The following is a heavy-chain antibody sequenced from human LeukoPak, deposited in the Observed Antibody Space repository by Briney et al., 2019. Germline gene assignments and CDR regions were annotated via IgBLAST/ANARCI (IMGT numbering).Heavy chain of an antibody. Sequence: PGGSLRLSCAASGFTFSSYEINWIRRAPGKGLEWVAVIWYDGSNKYYADSVKGRFTISRDNSKNTLYLQMNSLRAEDTAVYYCAAQMATINRGNWFDPWGQGTLVTVSS. CDR1: GFTFSSYE. CDR3: AAQMATINRGNWFDP. J-gene: IGHJ5*02. CDR2: IWYDGSNK. D-gene: IGHD5-24*01. V-gene: IGHV3-33*08.